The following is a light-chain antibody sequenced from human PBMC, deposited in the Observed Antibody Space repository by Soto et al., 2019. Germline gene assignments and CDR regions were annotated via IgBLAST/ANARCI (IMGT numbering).Light chain of an antibody. CDR1: SSDVGGYDY. J-gene: IGLJ1*01. CDR3: SSSVGTNSYV. Sequence: QSALTQPPSASGSPGQSVTISCTGTSSDVGGYDYVSWYKQHPGKAPKLMIYEVSKRPSGVPDRFSGSKSGNTAALTVSGLQDEDEADYYCSSSVGTNSYVFGTGTKLTVL. V-gene: IGLV2-8*01. CDR2: EVS.